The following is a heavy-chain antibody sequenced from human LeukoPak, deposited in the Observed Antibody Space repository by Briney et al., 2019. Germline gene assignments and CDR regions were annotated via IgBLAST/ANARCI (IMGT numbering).Heavy chain of an antibody. CDR1: GFTFTSYG. Sequence: ASVKLSCKASGFTFTSYGISWVRQAPGQGLEWMGWISANNGNTNYAQKLEGRVTMTTDTSTSTAYMELRSLRSDDTAVYYCARDGGSSWYYYYYGMDVWGQGTTVTVSS. J-gene: IGHJ6*02. V-gene: IGHV1-18*01. CDR2: ISANNGNT. D-gene: IGHD6-13*01. CDR3: ARDGGSSWYYYYYGMDV.